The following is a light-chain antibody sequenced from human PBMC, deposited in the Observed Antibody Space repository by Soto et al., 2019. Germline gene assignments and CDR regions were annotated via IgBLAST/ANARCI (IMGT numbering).Light chain of an antibody. CDR1: QPIASN. Sequence: QNPATFSVSAGGRATLSCRDSQPIASNVAWYQQRPGQHPRLLIFGASTRASDVPDGFTGSGSGTQFTLPIVSLHSEDLAVYFCQQANNWPSSFAQGTKLDVK. V-gene: IGKV3-15*01. J-gene: IGKJ2*03. CDR3: QQANNWPSS. CDR2: GAS.